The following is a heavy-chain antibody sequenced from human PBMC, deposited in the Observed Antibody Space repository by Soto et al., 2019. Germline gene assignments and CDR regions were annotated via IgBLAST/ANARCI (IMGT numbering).Heavy chain of an antibody. CDR2: IYYSGSI. V-gene: IGHV4-30-4*01. Sequence: QVQLQESGPGLVKPSQTLSLTCTVSDGSISIGDYYWSWIRQPPGKGLEWIGHIYYSGSIYYNPSRGGRLTILGNTTNTPISQRLISVTAADAAVYYCSRSPAYYAGSGRSLTWFDPWGQGTLVTVSS. CDR3: SRSPAYYAGSGRSLTWFDP. D-gene: IGHD3-10*01. J-gene: IGHJ5*02. CDR1: DGSISIGDYY.